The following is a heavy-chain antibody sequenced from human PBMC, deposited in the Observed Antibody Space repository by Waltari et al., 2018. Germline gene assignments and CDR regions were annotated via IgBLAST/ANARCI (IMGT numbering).Heavy chain of an antibody. Sequence: QVQLVQSGAEVKKPGASVKVSCKASGYSFTGYSIHWVRQAPGQGLEWMGWISPNSGGTNYAQEFQGRVTMTRDTSINTAYMELRGLRSDDTAVYYCARGGGGYSNWGQGTLVTVSS. CDR1: GYSFTGYS. CDR3: ARGGGGYSN. CDR2: ISPNSGGT. V-gene: IGHV1-2*02. J-gene: IGHJ4*02. D-gene: IGHD6-25*01.